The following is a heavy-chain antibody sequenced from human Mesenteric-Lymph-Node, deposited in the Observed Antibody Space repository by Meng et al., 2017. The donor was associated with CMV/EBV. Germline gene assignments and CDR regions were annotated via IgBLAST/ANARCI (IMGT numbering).Heavy chain of an antibody. CDR1: GFTFSSYS. CDR2: ISSSSSYI. D-gene: IGHD6-13*01. CDR3: ARDLRIAAAGKGFGY. J-gene: IGHJ4*02. Sequence: SGFTFSSYSMHWVRQAPGKGLEWVSSISSSSSYIYYADSVKGRFTISRDNAKNSLYLQMNSLRAEDTAVYYCARDLRIAAAGKGFGYWGQGTLVTVSS. V-gene: IGHV3-21*01.